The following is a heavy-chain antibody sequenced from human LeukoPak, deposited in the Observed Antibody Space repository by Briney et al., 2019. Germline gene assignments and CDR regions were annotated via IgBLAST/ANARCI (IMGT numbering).Heavy chain of an antibody. CDR3: ARGKAVAGTTPFDY. Sequence: SETLSLTCTVSGGSISSYYWSWIRQPPGNGLEWIGYIYYSGITNYNPSLKSRVTISVDTSKNQFSLNLTSVTTADTAVYFCARGKAVAGTTPFDYWGQETLVTVSS. V-gene: IGHV4-59*01. J-gene: IGHJ4*02. D-gene: IGHD6-19*01. CDR1: GGSISSYY. CDR2: IYYSGIT.